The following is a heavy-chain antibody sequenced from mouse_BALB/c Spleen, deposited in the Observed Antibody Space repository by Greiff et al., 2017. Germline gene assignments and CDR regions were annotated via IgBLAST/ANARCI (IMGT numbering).Heavy chain of an antibody. CDR1: GYTFSSYW. D-gene: IGHD2-10*02. Sequence: VKLMESGAELMKPGASVKISCKATGYTFSSYWIEWVKQRPGHGLEWIGEILPGSGSTNYNEKFKGKATFTADTSSNTAYMQLSSLTSEDSAVYFCARGGYGNYGLDYWGQGTTLTVSS. CDR3: ARGGYGNYGLDY. CDR2: ILPGSGST. V-gene: IGHV1-9*01. J-gene: IGHJ2*01.